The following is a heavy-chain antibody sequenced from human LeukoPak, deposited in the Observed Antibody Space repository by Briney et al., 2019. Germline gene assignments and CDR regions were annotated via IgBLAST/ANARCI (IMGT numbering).Heavy chain of an antibody. J-gene: IGHJ6*03. CDR3: ARLLRGYSYGYIAADYYYYMDV. V-gene: IGHV3-48*01. CDR1: GFNFNNYN. Sequence: TGGSLRLSCAASGFNFNNYNMNWVRQAPGKGLEWVSYITLSSSTTYYADSVKGRFTISRDNSKNTLYLQMNSLRAEDTAVYYCARLLRGYSYGYIAADYYYYMDVWGKGTTVTISS. D-gene: IGHD5-18*01. CDR2: ITLSSSTT.